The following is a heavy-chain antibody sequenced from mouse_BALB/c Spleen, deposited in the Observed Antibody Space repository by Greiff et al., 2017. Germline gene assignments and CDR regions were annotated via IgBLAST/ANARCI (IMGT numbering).Heavy chain of an antibody. J-gene: IGHJ2*01. V-gene: IGHV1-54*03. CDR1: GYAFTNYL. D-gene: IGHD2-2*01. Sequence: QVQLQQSGAELVRPGTSVKVSCKASGYAFTNYLIEWVKQRPGQGLEWIGVINPGSGGTNYNEKFKGKATLTADKSSSTAYMQLSSLTSDDSAVYFCARRRLGDYFDYWGQGTTLTVSS. CDR2: INPGSGGT. CDR3: ARRRLGDYFDY.